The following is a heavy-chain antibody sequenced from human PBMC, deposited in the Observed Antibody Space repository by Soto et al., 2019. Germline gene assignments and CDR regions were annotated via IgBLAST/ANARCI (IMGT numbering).Heavy chain of an antibody. D-gene: IGHD2-15*01. CDR1: GYTFSNFW. CDR3: ARSPRSSTHFDV. J-gene: IGHJ4*02. Sequence: GESLKISCQCSGYTFSNFWIGWVRQLPGQGLEWMGIIYPSDHEARYSPSFLGKVTISAEKSINTAYLQWSSLEASDSAFYFCARSPRSSTHFDVWGQGALVTVSS. V-gene: IGHV5-51*01. CDR2: IYPSDHEA.